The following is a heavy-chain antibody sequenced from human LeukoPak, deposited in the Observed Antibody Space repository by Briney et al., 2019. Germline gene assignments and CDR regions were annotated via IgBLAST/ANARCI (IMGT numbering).Heavy chain of an antibody. V-gene: IGHV3-30-3*01. Sequence: GGSLRLSCAASGFTFSSYAMHWVRQAPGKGLEWVAVISYDGSNKYYADSVKGRFTISRDNSKNTLYLQMSSLRAEDTAVYYCARDPYSGSYPYFDYWGQGTLVTVSS. J-gene: IGHJ4*02. CDR1: GFTFSSYA. D-gene: IGHD1-26*01. CDR3: ARDPYSGSYPYFDY. CDR2: ISYDGSNK.